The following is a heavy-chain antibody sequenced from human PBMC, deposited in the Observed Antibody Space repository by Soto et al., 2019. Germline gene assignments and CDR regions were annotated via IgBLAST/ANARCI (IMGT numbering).Heavy chain of an antibody. D-gene: IGHD4-17*01. CDR2: FDPEDGET. CDR1: GYTLTELS. CDR3: ATYDYGDYNFDY. Sequence: ASVKVSCKVSGYTLTELSMHWVRQAPGKGLEWMGGFDPEDGETIYAQKFQGRVTMTEDTSTDTAYMELSSLRSEDTAVYYCATYDYGDYNFDYWGQGTLVTVSS. J-gene: IGHJ4*02. V-gene: IGHV1-24*01.